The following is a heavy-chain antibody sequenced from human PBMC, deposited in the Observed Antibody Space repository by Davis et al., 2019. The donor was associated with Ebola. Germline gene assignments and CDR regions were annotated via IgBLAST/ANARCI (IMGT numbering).Heavy chain of an antibody. Sequence: GGSLRLSCAASGFTFSTYNMNWVRQAPGKGLEWVSYISSGSSTIFYADSVKGRFTISRDNAKNSLFLQMDSLRDEDGAVYYCTTLDYSDYWGQGTLVAVSS. J-gene: IGHJ4*02. CDR3: TTLDYSDY. CDR1: GFTFSTYN. V-gene: IGHV3-48*02. D-gene: IGHD4-11*01. CDR2: ISSGSSTI.